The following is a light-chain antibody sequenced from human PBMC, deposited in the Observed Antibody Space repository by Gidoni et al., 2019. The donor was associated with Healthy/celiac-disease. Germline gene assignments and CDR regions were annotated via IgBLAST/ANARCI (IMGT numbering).Light chain of an antibody. CDR2: DAS. CDR3: QQYDNLLPT. V-gene: IGKV1-33*01. J-gene: IGKJ3*01. CDR1: QYISNY. Sequence: DIQMTQSPSSLSASVGDRVTITCQASQYISNYLNWYQKKPGKAPKLLIYDASNLETVVPSRFSGRGSGTDFTFTISSLQPEDIATYYCQQYDNLLPTFGPGTKVDIK.